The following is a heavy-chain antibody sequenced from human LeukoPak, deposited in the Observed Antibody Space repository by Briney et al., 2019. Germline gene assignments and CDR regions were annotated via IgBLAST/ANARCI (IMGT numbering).Heavy chain of an antibody. Sequence: ASVKVSCKVSGYTLTELSMHWVRQAPGKGLEWMGGFDPEDGETIYAQKFQGRVTMTEDTSTDTAYMELSSLRSEDTAVYYCATDLSSDYYFDYWGQGTLVTVSS. CDR3: ATDLSSDYYFDY. D-gene: IGHD3-22*01. CDR2: FDPEDGET. CDR1: GYTLTELS. J-gene: IGHJ4*02. V-gene: IGHV1-24*01.